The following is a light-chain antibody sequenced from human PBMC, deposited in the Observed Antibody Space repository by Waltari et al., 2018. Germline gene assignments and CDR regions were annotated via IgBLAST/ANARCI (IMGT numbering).Light chain of an antibody. Sequence: QSALTQPASVSGSPGQSITVSCTGTSSDVGSYNLVSWYQQHPGKAPKLMIYEGSKRPSVVSTRFSGSKSGNTASLTISGLQAEDEADYYCCSYAGSSTLLFGGGTKVTVL. CDR3: CSYAGSSTLL. CDR2: EGS. CDR1: SSDVGSYNL. V-gene: IGLV2-23*01. J-gene: IGLJ2*01.